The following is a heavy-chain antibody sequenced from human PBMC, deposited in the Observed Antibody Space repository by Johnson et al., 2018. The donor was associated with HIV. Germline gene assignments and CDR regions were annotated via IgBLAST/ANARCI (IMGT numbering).Heavy chain of an antibody. V-gene: IGHV3-23*01. J-gene: IGHJ3*02. Sequence: EVQLLESGGDLVQPGGSLRLSCAASGFSVSSNYMSWVRQAPGKGLERVSAISGSGGSTYYADSVKGRFTISRDNSKNSLYLQMNSLRAEDTAVYYCASADTFDIWGQGTMVTVSS. CDR2: ISGSGGST. CDR1: GFSVSSNY. CDR3: ASADTFDI. D-gene: IGHD6-25*01.